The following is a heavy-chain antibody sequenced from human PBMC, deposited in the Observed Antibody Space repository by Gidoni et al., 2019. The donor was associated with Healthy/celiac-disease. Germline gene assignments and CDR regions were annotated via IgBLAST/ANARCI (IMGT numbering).Heavy chain of an antibody. CDR3: ARGSDTRAFDI. D-gene: IGHD5-18*01. V-gene: IGHV4-34*01. Sequence: QVQLQQWGAGLLKPSETLSLTCAVYGGSFSGYYWGWIRQPPGKGLEWIGEINHSGSTNYNPSLKSRVTISVDTSKNQFSLKLSSVTAADTAVYYCARGSDTRAFDIWGQGTMVTVSS. J-gene: IGHJ3*02. CDR2: INHSGST. CDR1: GGSFSGYY.